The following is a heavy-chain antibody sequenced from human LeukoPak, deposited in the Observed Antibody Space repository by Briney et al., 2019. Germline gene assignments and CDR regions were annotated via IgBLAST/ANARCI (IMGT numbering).Heavy chain of an antibody. CDR1: GFTFSSYA. J-gene: IGHJ4*02. CDR3: AVVAGRFLPDY. Sequence: GRSLRLSCAASGFTFSSYAMHWVRQAPGKGLEWVAVMSYDGSNKYYADSVEGRFTISRDNSKKTLFLQMDNLRVDDTAMYYCAVVAGRFLPDYWGQGTLVTVSS. D-gene: IGHD6-19*01. CDR2: MSYDGSNK. V-gene: IGHV3-30-3*01.